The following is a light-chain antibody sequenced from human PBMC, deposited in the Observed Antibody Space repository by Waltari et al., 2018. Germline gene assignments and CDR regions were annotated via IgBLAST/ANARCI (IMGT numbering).Light chain of an antibody. CDR2: AAS. J-gene: IGKJ1*01. CDR3: QESYSFTRT. Sequence: DIQMTQSPSSLSASVGDRVTITGRASQTISRYLNWYQQKPGKAPNLLIYAASSLQSGVPSRFSGSGSGRDFTLIITSLQPEDFATYYCQESYSFTRTFGQGTKVEIK. V-gene: IGKV1-39*01. CDR1: QTISRY.